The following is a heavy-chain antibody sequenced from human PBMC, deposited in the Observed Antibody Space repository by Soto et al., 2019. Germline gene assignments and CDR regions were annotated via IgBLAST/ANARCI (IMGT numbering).Heavy chain of an antibody. CDR3: GLASKWELLGYFYGMDV. Sequence: QVQLVQSGAEVKKPGSSAKVSCKASGGTFNTFAFTWVRQAPGQGFEWMGGVIPLFNTPDYAQKFQGRVTITADESTSKVYLELSGLSSDDTAVYFCGLASKWELLGYFYGMDVWGQGTTVIVSS. J-gene: IGHJ6*02. CDR2: VIPLFNTP. D-gene: IGHD1-26*01. V-gene: IGHV1-69*01. CDR1: GGTFNTFA.